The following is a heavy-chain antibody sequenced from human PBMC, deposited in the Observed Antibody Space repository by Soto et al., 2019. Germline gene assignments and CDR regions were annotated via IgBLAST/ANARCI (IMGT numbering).Heavy chain of an antibody. D-gene: IGHD3-16*01. J-gene: IGHJ4*01. CDR2: NYNSGST. CDR3: AGHRGNTFGPYDD. Sequence: AETLSLTCALSGPYISSGNWWSWVRHSPGKGLEWIGENYNSGSTNHNPSLKSRVIISVDKSRNQFSLKLSSVTAADTAVYFCAGHRGNTFGPYDDWGQGTQVTV. V-gene: IGHV4-4*01. CDR1: GPYISSGNW.